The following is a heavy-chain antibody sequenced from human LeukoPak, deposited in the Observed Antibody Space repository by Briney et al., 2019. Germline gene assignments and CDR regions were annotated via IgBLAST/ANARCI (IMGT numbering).Heavy chain of an antibody. V-gene: IGHV3-23*01. CDR2: ITISGDNT. J-gene: IGHJ2*01. CDR3: AKDKTNWYFDL. CDR1: GFTFSSYG. Sequence: GGSLRLSCAASGFTFSSYGMSWVRQAPGKGLEWVSAITISGDNTWHADSVKGRFTISRDNSKNTLYLQMNSLRVVDTAIYYCAKDKTNWYFDLWGRGTLVTVSS.